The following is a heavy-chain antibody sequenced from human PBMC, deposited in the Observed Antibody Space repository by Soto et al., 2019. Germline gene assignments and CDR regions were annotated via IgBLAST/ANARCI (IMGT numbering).Heavy chain of an antibody. V-gene: IGHV3-30*18. CDR1: GFTFISYG. J-gene: IGHJ4*02. CDR3: AKDRWSAYSSGWVY. CDR2: ISYDGSNK. Sequence: GGSLRLSCAASGFTFISYGMHWVRQAPGKGLEWVAVISYDGSNKYYADSVKGRFTISRDNSKNTLYLQMNSLRAEDTAVYYCAKDRWSAYSSGWVYWGQGTLVTVSS. D-gene: IGHD6-19*01.